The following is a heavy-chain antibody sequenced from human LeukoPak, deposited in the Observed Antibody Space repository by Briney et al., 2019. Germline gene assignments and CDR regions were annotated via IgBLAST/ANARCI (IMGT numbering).Heavy chain of an antibody. CDR3: ARASGYSYGYGSFDY. V-gene: IGHV4-59*12. D-gene: IGHD5-18*01. CDR1: GGSISGYY. Sequence: SETLSLTCTVSGGSISGYYWSWVRQPPGKGLEWIAYIYYNGISNYNPSLKSRVIISVDSSKNQFSLKLSSVTAADTAVYYCARASGYSYGYGSFDYWGQGTLVTVSS. CDR2: IYYNGIS. J-gene: IGHJ4*02.